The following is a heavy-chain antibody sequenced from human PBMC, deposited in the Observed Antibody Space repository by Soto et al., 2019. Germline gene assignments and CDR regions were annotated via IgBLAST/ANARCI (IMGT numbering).Heavy chain of an antibody. J-gene: IGHJ4*02. V-gene: IGHV3-30*04. CDR3: AREVGLGVAAAGYFDS. D-gene: IGHD6-25*01. CDR2: ISHAGNTK. Sequence: QVHLAEAGGGVVQPGRSLRLSCAASGFTFSTYPMNWVRQAPGKGLEWVAVISHAGNTKHYADSVKGRCTIARDNPRNTQYLQMNSLRVEDTEVYYFAREVGLGVAAAGYFDSWGQGAQVTVSS. CDR1: GFTFSTYP.